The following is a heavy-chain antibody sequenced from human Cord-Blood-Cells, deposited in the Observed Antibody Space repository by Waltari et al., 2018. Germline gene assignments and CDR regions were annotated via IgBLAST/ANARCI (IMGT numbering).Heavy chain of an antibody. CDR2: IIPILGIA. J-gene: IGHJ4*02. CDR1: GGTFSSYA. V-gene: IGHV1-69*09. Sequence: QVQLVQSGAEVKKPGSSVKVSCKASGGTFSSYAISWVRQAPGQGLEWMGRIIPILGIANYAQKFQGRVTITADKSTSTAYMELSSLRSEDTAVYYCARGGIAAPPSYFDYWGQGTLVTVSS. D-gene: IGHD6-13*01. CDR3: ARGGIAAPPSYFDY.